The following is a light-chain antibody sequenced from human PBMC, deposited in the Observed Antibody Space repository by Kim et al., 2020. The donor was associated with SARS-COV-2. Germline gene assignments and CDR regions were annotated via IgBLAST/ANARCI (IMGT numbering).Light chain of an antibody. V-gene: IGKV3-20*01. J-gene: IGKJ4*01. Sequence: LSPGERATLSCSASQSVTSNYLSWYQQKPGQTPRLLIYGASSRATGIPDRFSGSGSGTDFTLTISRLEPEDFAVYYCQQYGSSPRFGGGTKVDIK. CDR3: QQYGSSPR. CDR1: QSVTSNY. CDR2: GAS.